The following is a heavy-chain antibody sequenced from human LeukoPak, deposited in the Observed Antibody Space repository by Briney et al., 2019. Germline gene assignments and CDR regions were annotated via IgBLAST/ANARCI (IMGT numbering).Heavy chain of an antibody. Sequence: SQTLSLTCTVSGGSISRGDYYWSWIRQPPGKGLEWIGYIHYSGSTDYSPSLKSRVTISVDTSKNQFSLKLRSVTAADTAVYYCARGKSKFDYWGQGTLVTVSS. J-gene: IGHJ4*02. CDR2: IHYSGST. CDR3: ARGKSKFDY. V-gene: IGHV4-30-4*01. CDR1: GGSISRGDYY.